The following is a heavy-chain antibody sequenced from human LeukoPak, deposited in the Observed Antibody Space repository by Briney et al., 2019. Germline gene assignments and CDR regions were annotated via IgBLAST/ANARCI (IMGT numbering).Heavy chain of an antibody. Sequence: GGSLRLSCAASGFTFSSYSMNWVRQAPGKGLEWVSSISSSSSNIYYADSVKGRFTISRDNAKNSLYLQMNSLRAEDTAVYYCARVRRADPFLWRDRGEDYWGQGTLVTVSS. J-gene: IGHJ4*02. D-gene: IGHD2/OR15-2a*01. CDR2: ISSSSSNI. CDR3: ARVRRADPFLWRDRGEDY. V-gene: IGHV3-21*01. CDR1: GFTFSSYS.